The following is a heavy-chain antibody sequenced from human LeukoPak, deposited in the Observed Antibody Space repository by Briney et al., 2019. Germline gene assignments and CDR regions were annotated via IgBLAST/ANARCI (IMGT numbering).Heavy chain of an antibody. V-gene: IGHV1-69*13. Sequence: ASVKVPCKASGGTFSSYAISWVRQAPGQGLEWMGGIIPIFGTANYARKFQGRVTITADESTSTAYMELSSLRSEDTAVYYCAGYYYGSGSYYRKAFDYWGQGTLVTVSS. CDR1: GGTFSSYA. J-gene: IGHJ4*02. D-gene: IGHD3-10*01. CDR2: IIPIFGTA. CDR3: AGYYYGSGSYYRKAFDY.